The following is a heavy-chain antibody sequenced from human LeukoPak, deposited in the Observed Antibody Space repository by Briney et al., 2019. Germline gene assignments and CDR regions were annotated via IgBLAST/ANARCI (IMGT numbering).Heavy chain of an antibody. CDR3: ARDSTYYYDSSGFSFDY. CDR2: INTNTGNP. J-gene: IGHJ4*02. D-gene: IGHD3-22*01. V-gene: IGHV7-4-1*02. CDR1: GYTFTRYT. Sequence: GASVKVSCKASGYTFTRYTINWVRQAPGQGLEWMGWINTNTGNPTYAQDLTGRFVFSLGTSVSTAYLQISSLQAEDSAVYYCARDSTYYYDSSGFSFDYWGQGTLVTVSS.